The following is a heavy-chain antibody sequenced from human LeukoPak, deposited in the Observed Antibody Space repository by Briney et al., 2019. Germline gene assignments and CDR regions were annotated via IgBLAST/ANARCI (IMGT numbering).Heavy chain of an antibody. CDR2: INNDGSGT. CDR1: GFTFSSYW. CDR3: VRGGFGHAMDV. D-gene: IGHD3-10*01. V-gene: IGHV3-74*01. J-gene: IGHJ6*02. Sequence: GGSLRLSCAASGFTFSSYWMHWVRQAPGKGLVWVSVINNDGSGTNYADSVKGRSTISRDNAKNTLYLQMTSLGAEDTAVYYCVRGGFGHAMDVWGQGTTVTVSS.